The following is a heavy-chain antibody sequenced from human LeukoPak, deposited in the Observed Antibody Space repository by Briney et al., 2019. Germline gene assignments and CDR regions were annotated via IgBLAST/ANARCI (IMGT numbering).Heavy chain of an antibody. J-gene: IGHJ4*02. CDR1: GFTFSSYW. CDR3: AGNQGSDLDY. CDR2: INSDGSTT. V-gene: IGHV3-74*01. Sequence: GGSLRLSCAASGFTFSSYWMHWVRQAPGKGLVWVSRINSDGSTTSYADSVKGRFTISRDNAKNTLYLQMNSLRAEDMAVYYCAGNQGSDLDYWGQGTLVTVSS. D-gene: IGHD1-14*01.